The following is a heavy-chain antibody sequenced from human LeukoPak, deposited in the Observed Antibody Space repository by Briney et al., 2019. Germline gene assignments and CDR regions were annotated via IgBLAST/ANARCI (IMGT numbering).Heavy chain of an antibody. V-gene: IGHV4-59*01. CDR3: ARADTQLVDY. CDR2: SYYSGST. Sequence: SETLSLTCTVSGGSITGYFWNWIRQSPGKGLEWIGYSYYSGSTNYSPSPRSRVTISVDTSKNQFSLSLRSVTAADTAVYYCARADTQLVDYWGQGTRVIVSS. D-gene: IGHD1-1*01. J-gene: IGHJ4*02. CDR1: GGSITGYF.